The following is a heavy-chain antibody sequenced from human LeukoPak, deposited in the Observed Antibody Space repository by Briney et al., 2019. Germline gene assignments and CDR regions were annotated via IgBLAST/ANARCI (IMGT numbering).Heavy chain of an antibody. Sequence: GGSLRLSCITSGFTFSTNAFDWVRQAPGKGLQWVAAISFGSDYMYYADSVKGRFTISRDNAKNSLYLQMNSLRAEDTAVYYCARDAAFDYGDPLSYWGQGTLVTVSS. CDR3: ARDAAFDYGDPLSY. V-gene: IGHV3-21*01. CDR2: ISFGSDYM. CDR1: GFTFSTNA. D-gene: IGHD4-17*01. J-gene: IGHJ4*02.